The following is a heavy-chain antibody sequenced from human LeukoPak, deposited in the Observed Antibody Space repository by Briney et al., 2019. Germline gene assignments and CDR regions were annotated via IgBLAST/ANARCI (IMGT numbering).Heavy chain of an antibody. Sequence: GASVTVSFKASGYIFSNYGISWVRQAPGQGREWMGWISAYNGNTNYSQKLQGRGTMTTDTSTSTAYMELRSLRSDDTAVYYCARRQNYYGSGNWFDPWGQGTLVTVSS. V-gene: IGHV1-18*01. CDR2: ISAYNGNT. CDR3: ARRQNYYGSGNWFDP. J-gene: IGHJ5*02. D-gene: IGHD3-10*01. CDR1: GYIFSNYG.